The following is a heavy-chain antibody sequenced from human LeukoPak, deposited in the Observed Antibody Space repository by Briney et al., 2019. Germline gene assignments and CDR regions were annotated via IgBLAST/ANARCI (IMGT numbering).Heavy chain of an antibody. CDR1: GGSISSYH. J-gene: IGHJ4*02. V-gene: IGHV4-4*09. CDR2: ILTSGST. D-gene: IGHD1-26*01. CDR3: ARVRVSGSYLYYFDY. Sequence: SETLSLTCTVSGGSISSYHWSWVRQPPGKGLEWIGYILTSGSTNYNPSLKSRLTISVDTSTNQFTLKLSSVTAADTAVYYCARVRVSGSYLYYFDYWGQGTLVTVS.